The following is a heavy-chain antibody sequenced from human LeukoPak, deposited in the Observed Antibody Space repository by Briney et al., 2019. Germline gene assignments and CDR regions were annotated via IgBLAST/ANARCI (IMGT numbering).Heavy chain of an antibody. CDR3: AREDYGDYYAFDI. Sequence: GGSLRLSCAASGFTFTDYAMSWVRQAPGKGLEWVAVIWYDGSNKYYADSVKGRFTISRDNSKNTLYLQMNSLRAEDTAVYYCAREDYGDYYAFDIWGQGTMVTVSS. CDR1: GFTFTDYA. CDR2: IWYDGSNK. D-gene: IGHD4-17*01. V-gene: IGHV3-33*08. J-gene: IGHJ3*02.